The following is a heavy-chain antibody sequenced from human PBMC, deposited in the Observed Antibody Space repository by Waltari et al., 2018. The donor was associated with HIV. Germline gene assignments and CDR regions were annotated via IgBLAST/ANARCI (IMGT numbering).Heavy chain of an antibody. J-gene: IGHJ6*02. CDR1: GGSISSSSYY. Sequence: QQQLQESGPGLVKPSETLSLTCTVSGGSISSSSYYWAWLRQSPGQGLGWIGRLFHSGVPIYAPSSRSRPTISGAFPASRFSLKLTSVTATDTAVYVCARHCLQKGWLPQLKYYYGMDVWGQGTTVIVSS. CDR2: LFHSGVP. V-gene: IGHV4-39*01. D-gene: IGHD1-1*01. CDR3: ARHCLQKGWLPQLKYYYGMDV.